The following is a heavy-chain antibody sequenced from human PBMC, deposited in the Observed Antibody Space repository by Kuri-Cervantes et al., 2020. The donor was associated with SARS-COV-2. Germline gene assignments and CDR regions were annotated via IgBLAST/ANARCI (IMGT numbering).Heavy chain of an antibody. J-gene: IGHJ5*02. CDR3: ARHTGLRSFPGVNWFDP. CDR1: GFTFSSYA. V-gene: IGHV3-30*04. D-gene: IGHD5-12*01. CDR2: ISYDGSNK. Sequence: GGSLRLSCAASGFTFSSYAMHWVRQAPGKGREWVAVISYDGSNKYYADSVKGRFTISRDNSKSTLYLQLNSLRPEDTAVYYCARHTGLRSFPGVNWFDPWGQGTLVTVSS.